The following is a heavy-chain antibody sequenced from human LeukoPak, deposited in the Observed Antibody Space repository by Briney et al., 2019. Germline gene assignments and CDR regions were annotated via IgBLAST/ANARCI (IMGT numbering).Heavy chain of an antibody. V-gene: IGHV2-70*04. D-gene: IGHD3-10*01. Sequence: SGPTLVNPTQTLTLTCTFSGFSLSTSGMRVGWIRQPPAKALEWLALIKLDDDKFYSTSLKTRLTISKHTSQKQVVLTMTNMEPVDTATYYCARISPYGSGTWSDYWGQGTLVTVSS. J-gene: IGHJ4*02. CDR3: ARISPYGSGTWSDY. CDR2: IKLDDDK. CDR1: GFSLSTSGMR.